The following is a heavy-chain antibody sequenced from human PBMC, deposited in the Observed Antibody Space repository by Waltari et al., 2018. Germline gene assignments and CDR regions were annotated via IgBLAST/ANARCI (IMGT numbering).Heavy chain of an antibody. CDR2: ISGSGGST. D-gene: IGHD6-19*01. CDR3: ARDLSSGWYQLFDP. CDR1: GFTFSSYA. Sequence: EVQLLESGGGLVQPGGSLRLSCAASGFTFSSYAMSWVRQAPGKGLEWVSAISGSGGSTYYADSVKGRFTISRDNAKNSLYLQMNSLRAEDTAVYYCARDLSSGWYQLFDPWGQGTLVTVSS. J-gene: IGHJ5*02. V-gene: IGHV3-23*01.